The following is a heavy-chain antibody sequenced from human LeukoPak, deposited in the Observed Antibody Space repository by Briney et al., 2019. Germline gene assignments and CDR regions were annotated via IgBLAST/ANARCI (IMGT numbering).Heavy chain of an antibody. CDR3: ARADILTGYYGGSWYYFDY. V-gene: IGHV4-59*01. Sequence: SETLSLTCTVSGGSISSYYWSWIRQPPGKGLEWIGYIYYSGSTNYNPSLKSRVTISVDTSKNQFSLKLSSVTAADTAVYYCARADILTGYYGGSWYYFDYWGQGTLVTVSS. D-gene: IGHD3-9*01. J-gene: IGHJ4*02. CDR1: GGSISSYY. CDR2: IYYSGST.